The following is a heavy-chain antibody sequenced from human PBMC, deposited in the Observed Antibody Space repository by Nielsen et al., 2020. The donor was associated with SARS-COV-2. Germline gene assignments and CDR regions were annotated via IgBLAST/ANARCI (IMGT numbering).Heavy chain of an antibody. CDR1: GFTFSSYA. CDR3: AKDRTAGDGYWEFDH. J-gene: IGHJ5*02. CDR2: IIWRTGVT. V-gene: IGHV3-23*01. Sequence: GESLKISCAASGFTFSSYAMSWVRQAPGKGLEWVSGIIWRTGVTYYTDSVKGRFTISRDDSRDTVYLQMNSLRTEDTARYYCAKDRTAGDGYWEFDHWGQGAQVTVSP. D-gene: IGHD5-24*01.